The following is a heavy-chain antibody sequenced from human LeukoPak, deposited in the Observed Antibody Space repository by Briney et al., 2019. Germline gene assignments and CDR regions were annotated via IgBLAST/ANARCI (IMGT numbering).Heavy chain of an antibody. Sequence: SQTLSLTCTVSGGSISSGSYYWSWIRQPAGKGLEWIGRIYTSGSTNYNPSLKSRVTISVDTSKNQYSLKLSSVTAADTAVYYCARFEAYPLYYYYYMDVWGKGTTVTVSS. CDR1: GGSISSGSYY. J-gene: IGHJ6*03. CDR3: ARFEAYPLYYYYYMDV. CDR2: IYTSGST. V-gene: IGHV4-61*02.